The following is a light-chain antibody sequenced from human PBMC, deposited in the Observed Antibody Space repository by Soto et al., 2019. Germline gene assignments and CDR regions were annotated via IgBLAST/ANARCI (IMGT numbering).Light chain of an antibody. Sequence: DIQMTQSPSSLSASVGGRVTITCRASQVITNLLAWYQQKPGKAPSLLIHTASTLQSGVPSRFSGSGFGTDFTLTISSLQPEDVATYYCQQYDSAPWTFSQGTKVDMK. CDR2: TAS. J-gene: IGKJ1*01. CDR3: QQYDSAPWT. V-gene: IGKV1-27*01. CDR1: QVITNL.